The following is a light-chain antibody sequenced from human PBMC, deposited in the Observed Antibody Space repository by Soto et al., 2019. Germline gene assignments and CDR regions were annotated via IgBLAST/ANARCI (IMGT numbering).Light chain of an antibody. CDR3: QQYGSYTWT. Sequence: DIQMTQSPSSLSASVGDRVTITCRAGQDISTSLAWYQQKPGKVPNLLIYGASTLQSGVPSRFSGSGSGTDFTLTISRLEPEDFAVYYCQQYGSYTWTFGQGTKVDIK. V-gene: IGKV1-27*01. CDR1: QDISTS. CDR2: GAS. J-gene: IGKJ1*01.